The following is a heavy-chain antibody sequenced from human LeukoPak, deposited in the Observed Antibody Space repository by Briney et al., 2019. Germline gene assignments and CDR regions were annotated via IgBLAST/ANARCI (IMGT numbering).Heavy chain of an antibody. CDR3: ARAADYVWGSYHGGFDY. Sequence: ASVKVSCKASGYTFTSYGISWVRQAPGQGLEWMGWISAYNGNTSYAQKLQGRVTMTTDTSTSTAYMELRSLRSDDTAVYYCARAADYVWGSYHGGFDYWGQGTLVTVSS. CDR2: ISAYNGNT. CDR1: GYTFTSYG. J-gene: IGHJ4*02. D-gene: IGHD3-16*02. V-gene: IGHV1-18*01.